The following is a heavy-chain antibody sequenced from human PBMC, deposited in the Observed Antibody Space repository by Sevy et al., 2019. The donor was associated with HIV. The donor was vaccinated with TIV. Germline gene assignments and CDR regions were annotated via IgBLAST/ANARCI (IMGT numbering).Heavy chain of an antibody. CDR3: ARQDCSGGSCYSSWFDP. Sequence: GESLKISCKGSGYSFTSYWIGWVRQMPGKGQEWMGIIYPGDSDTRYRPSFQGQVTISANKSISTAYLQWSSLKASDTARYYCARQDCSGGSCYSSWFDPWGQGTLVTVSS. V-gene: IGHV5-51*01. J-gene: IGHJ5*02. D-gene: IGHD2-15*01. CDR2: IYPGDSDT. CDR1: GYSFTSYW.